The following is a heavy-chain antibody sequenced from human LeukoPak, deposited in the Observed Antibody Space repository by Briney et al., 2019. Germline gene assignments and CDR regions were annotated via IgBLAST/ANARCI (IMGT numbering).Heavy chain of an antibody. Sequence: ASVTVSCKASGYTFTSYDINWVRQAPGQGLEWMGWMNPNSGNTGYAQKFQGRVTMTRNTSISTAYMELSSLRSEDTAVYYCARERNLRYFDWLLFDSGGMDVWGQGTTVTVSS. CDR2: MNPNSGNT. V-gene: IGHV1-8*01. J-gene: IGHJ6*02. D-gene: IGHD3-9*01. CDR3: ARERNLRYFDWLLFDSGGMDV. CDR1: GYTFTSYD.